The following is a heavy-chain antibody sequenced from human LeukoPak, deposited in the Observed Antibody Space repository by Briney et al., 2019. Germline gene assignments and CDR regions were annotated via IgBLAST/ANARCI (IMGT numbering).Heavy chain of an antibody. Sequence: ASVKVSCKASGYTFTCCGINWVRQATGQGLEWMGWMNPNSGNTGYGQSFQGRITMTRDISIGTAYMGLSNLTSEDTAIYYCTIGSSGRRDYWRQGTLVTVSA. CDR2: MNPNSGNT. CDR1: GYTFTCCG. CDR3: TIGSSGRRDY. V-gene: IGHV1-8*01. J-gene: IGHJ4*02. D-gene: IGHD6-19*01.